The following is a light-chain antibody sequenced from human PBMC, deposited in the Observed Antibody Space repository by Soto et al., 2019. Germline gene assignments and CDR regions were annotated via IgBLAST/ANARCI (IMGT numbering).Light chain of an antibody. CDR2: GAS. V-gene: IGKV3-20*01. CDR1: QSVSSSY. CDR3: QQYGSSPKT. J-gene: IGKJ1*01. Sequence: EIVLTQSPGTPSVSPGERATRSCRARQSVSSSYLAWYQHKSGQAPRLLIYGASSRATGIPDRFSGSGSGTDFTLSISRLEPEDFAVYYCQQYGSSPKTFVQGTKVDIK.